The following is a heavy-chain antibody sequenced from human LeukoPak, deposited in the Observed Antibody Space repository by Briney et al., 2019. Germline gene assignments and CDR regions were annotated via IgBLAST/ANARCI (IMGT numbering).Heavy chain of an antibody. CDR3: ARDKYYYDSSGSNWFDP. J-gene: IGHJ5*02. V-gene: IGHV4-61*02. Sequence: SETLSLTCTVSGGSISSGSYYWSWIRQPVGKGLEWIGRIYTSGSTNYNPSLKSRVTISVDTSKNQFSLKLSSVTAADTAVYYCARDKYYYDSSGSNWFDPWGQGTLVTVSS. CDR1: GGSISSGSYY. CDR2: IYTSGST. D-gene: IGHD3-22*01.